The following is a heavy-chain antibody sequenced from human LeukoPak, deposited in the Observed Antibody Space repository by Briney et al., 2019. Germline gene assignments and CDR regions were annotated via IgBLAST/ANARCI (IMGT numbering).Heavy chain of an antibody. J-gene: IGHJ4*02. CDR3: ARRAAYSSGYSFYFDY. CDR1: GYTFTSYA. V-gene: IGHV1-3*01. CDR2: INAGNGNT. Sequence: ASVKVSCKASGYTFTSYAMHWVRLAPGQRLEWMGWINAGNGNTKYSQKFQGRVTITRDTSASTAYMELSSLRAEDTAVYYCARRAAYSSGYSFYFDYWGQGTLVTVSS. D-gene: IGHD3-22*01.